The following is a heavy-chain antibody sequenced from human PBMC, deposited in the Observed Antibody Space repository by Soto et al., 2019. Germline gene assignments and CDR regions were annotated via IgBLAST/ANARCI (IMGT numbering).Heavy chain of an antibody. V-gene: IGHV3-7*05. D-gene: IGHD6-13*01. CDR2: IKKDGSEK. CDR3: ARIADISSWYWFDS. Sequence: PGGSLRLSCAASRFTFSNYWMSWVRQAPGKGLEWVANIKKDGSEKYFVDSVKGRFTISRDNAKNSLFLHMDSLRAEDTAVYYCARIADISSWYWFDSWGQGTLVTVSS. CDR1: RFTFSNYW. J-gene: IGHJ5*01.